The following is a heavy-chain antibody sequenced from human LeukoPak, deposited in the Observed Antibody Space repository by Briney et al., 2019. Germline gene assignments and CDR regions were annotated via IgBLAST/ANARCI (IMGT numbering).Heavy chain of an antibody. CDR3: ARGSIAVAGTVDY. D-gene: IGHD6-19*01. Sequence: GGSLRLSCAASGLTVSSDYMSWVRQAPGKGLEWVSLIYSGGSTYYADSVRGRFTISRDISKNTLYLQVNSLRVEDTAVYYCARGSIAVAGTVDYWGQGTLVTVSS. CDR1: GLTVSSDY. J-gene: IGHJ4*02. V-gene: IGHV3-53*01. CDR2: IYSGGST.